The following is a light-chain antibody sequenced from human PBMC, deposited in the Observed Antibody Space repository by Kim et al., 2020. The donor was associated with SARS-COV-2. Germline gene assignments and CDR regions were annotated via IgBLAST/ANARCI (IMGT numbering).Light chain of an antibody. CDR2: GKN. J-gene: IGLJ2*01. CDR1: SLRSYY. CDR3: NSRDSNDNVV. V-gene: IGLV3-19*01. Sequence: SSELTQDPAVSVALGQTVRITCQGDSLRSYYATWYQQKPGQAPLLVIYGKNNRPSGIPDRFSGSSSGNTVSLTITVTQAGDEADYYCNSRDSNDNVVFGGGTKPTVL.